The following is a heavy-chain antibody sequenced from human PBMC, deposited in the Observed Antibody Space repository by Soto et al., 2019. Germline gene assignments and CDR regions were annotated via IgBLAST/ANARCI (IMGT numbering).Heavy chain of an antibody. Sequence: GASVKVSCKASGYTFTSYDINWVRQATGQGLEWMGWMNPNSGNTGYAQKFQGRVTMTRNTSISTAYMELSSLRSEDTAVYYCARGGAARNYYYGMNVWGKGTTVIFSS. CDR2: MNPNSGNT. CDR3: ARGGAARNYYYGMNV. D-gene: IGHD6-6*01. V-gene: IGHV1-8*01. J-gene: IGHJ6*04. CDR1: GYTFTSYD.